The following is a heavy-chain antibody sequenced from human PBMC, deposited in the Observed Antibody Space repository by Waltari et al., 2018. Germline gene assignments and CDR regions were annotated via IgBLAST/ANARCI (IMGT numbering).Heavy chain of an antibody. J-gene: IGHJ4*02. V-gene: IGHV1-18*04. CDR2: ISAQNGNT. CDR1: GYTFPMHG. D-gene: IGHD2-15*01. CDR3: AREFVEVGTTNFDY. Sequence: QLVQSGPELKRPGASVKVSCNASGYTFPMHGISWVRQAPGDGLGWIGWISAQNGNTKYSESLQDRLTMTIDTSTGTAYMELRGLRSDDTAVYYCAREFVEVGTTNFDYWGQGTLVTVSS.